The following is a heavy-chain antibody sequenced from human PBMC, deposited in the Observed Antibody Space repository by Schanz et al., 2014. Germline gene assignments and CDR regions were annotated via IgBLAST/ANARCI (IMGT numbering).Heavy chain of an antibody. CDR2: ISAYNGNT. Sequence: QVQLVQSGAAVKKPGASVKVSCKASGYTFTSYGINWVRQAPGQGLEWMGWISAYNGNTNYAQKLQGRVTMTTDTSTSTAYMELRSLRSDDTAVYYYARGGYSSGWYDRDIAHFDYWGQGTLVTVSS. J-gene: IGHJ4*02. CDR1: GYTFTSYG. CDR3: ARGGYSSGWYDRDIAHFDY. D-gene: IGHD6-19*01. V-gene: IGHV1-18*01.